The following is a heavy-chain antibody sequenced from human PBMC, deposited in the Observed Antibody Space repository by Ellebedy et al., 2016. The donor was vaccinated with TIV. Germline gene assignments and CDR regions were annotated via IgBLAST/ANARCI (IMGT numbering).Heavy chain of an antibody. J-gene: IGHJ3*02. Sequence: GESLKISXAASGFTFSDYYMSWIRQAPGKGLEWVSYISSSSSYTNHADSVKGRFTISRDNAKNSLYLQMNSLRAEDTAVYYCARDDPYGTFDIWGQGTMVTVSS. CDR2: ISSSSSYT. D-gene: IGHD4-17*01. V-gene: IGHV3-11*05. CDR1: GFTFSDYY. CDR3: ARDDPYGTFDI.